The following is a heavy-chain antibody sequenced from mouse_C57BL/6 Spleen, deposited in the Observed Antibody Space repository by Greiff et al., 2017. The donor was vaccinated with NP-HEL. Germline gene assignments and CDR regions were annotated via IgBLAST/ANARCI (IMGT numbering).Heavy chain of an antibody. J-gene: IGHJ2*01. Sequence: QVQLKQPGAELVKPGASVKLSCKASGYTFTSYWMHWVKQRPGQGLEWIGMIHPNSGSTNYNEKFKSKATLTVDKSSSTAYMQLSSLTSEDSAVYYCARSPYYYGSSYDFDYWGQGTTLTVSS. D-gene: IGHD1-1*01. CDR3: ARSPYYYGSSYDFDY. CDR1: GYTFTSYW. CDR2: IHPNSGST. V-gene: IGHV1-64*01.